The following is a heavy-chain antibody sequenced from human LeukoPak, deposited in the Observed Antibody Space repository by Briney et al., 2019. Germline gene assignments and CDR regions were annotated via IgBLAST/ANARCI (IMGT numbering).Heavy chain of an antibody. CDR2: IYYSGST. Sequence: SETLPLTCTVSGGTISSYFWSWIRQPPGKGLEWIGHIYYSGSTNYNPSLKSRVTVSVDTSKNQFSLKLSSVTAADTAVYYCARGAGNYYFYGMDVWGQGTTVTVSS. V-gene: IGHV4-59*01. J-gene: IGHJ6*02. CDR3: ARGAGNYYFYGMDV. CDR1: GGTISSYF.